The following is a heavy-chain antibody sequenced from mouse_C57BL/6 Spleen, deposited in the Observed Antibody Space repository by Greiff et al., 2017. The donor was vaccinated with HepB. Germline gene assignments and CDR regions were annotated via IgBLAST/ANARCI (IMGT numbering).Heavy chain of an antibody. Sequence: QVQLQQSGAELVRPGTSVKVPCKASGYAFTNYLIEWVKQRPGQGLEWIGVINPGSGGTNYNEKFKGKATLTADKSSSTAYMQLSSLTSEDSAVYFCARRPWFAYWGQGTLVTVSA. CDR2: INPGSGGT. CDR1: GYAFTNYL. J-gene: IGHJ3*01. V-gene: IGHV1-54*01. CDR3: ARRPWFAY.